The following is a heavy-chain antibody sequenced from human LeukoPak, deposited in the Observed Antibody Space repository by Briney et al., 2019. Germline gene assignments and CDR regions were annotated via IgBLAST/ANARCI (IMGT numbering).Heavy chain of an antibody. V-gene: IGHV3-23*01. CDR3: APSPLILVVPAAAFDY. CDR2: IYGSGQTT. CDR1: GFTFTIYA. Sequence: PGGSLRLSCAASGFTFTIYAMTWVRQAPGKGLEWVSGIYGSGQTTYYADSVKGRFTISRDNSKNTLYLQMNSLRVEDTAVYYCAPSPLILVVPAAAFDYWGQGTLVTVSS. D-gene: IGHD2-2*01. J-gene: IGHJ4*02.